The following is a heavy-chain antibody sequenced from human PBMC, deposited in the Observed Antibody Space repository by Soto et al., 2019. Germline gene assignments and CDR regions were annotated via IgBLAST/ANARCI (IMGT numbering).Heavy chain of an antibody. D-gene: IGHD6-13*01. CDR3: ARDRAYSSSWYRFCHI. Sequence: KGLEWIGYIYYSGNTKYNTSLKSRVTISVDTSKNQFSLKLISVTAADTAMYYCARDRAYSSSWYRFCHIWCPATPVS. V-gene: IGHV4-59*01. J-gene: IGHJ3*02. CDR2: IYYSGNT.